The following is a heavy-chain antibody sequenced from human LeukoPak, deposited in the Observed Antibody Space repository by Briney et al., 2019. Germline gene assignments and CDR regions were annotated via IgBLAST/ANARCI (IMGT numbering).Heavy chain of an antibody. V-gene: IGHV5-51*01. J-gene: IGHJ4*02. Sequence: GESLKISCKGSGYSFNTYWIGWVRQMPGKGLEWMGIIYPGDSDTKYSPSFQGQVTISADKSISTAYLQWSSLKASDTAMYYCARTVSGSYYTPVDYWGQGTLVTVSS. CDR1: GYSFNTYW. D-gene: IGHD1-26*01. CDR3: ARTVSGSYYTPVDY. CDR2: IYPGDSDT.